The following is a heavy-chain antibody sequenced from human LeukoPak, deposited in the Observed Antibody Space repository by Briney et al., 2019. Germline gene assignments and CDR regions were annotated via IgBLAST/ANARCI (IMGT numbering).Heavy chain of an antibody. CDR1: GGSFSSYC. V-gene: IGHV3-11*01. CDR2: ISNSGSTV. Sequence: LSLTCTVSGGSFSSYCWSWIRQPPGKGLEWVSYISNSGSTVDYADSVKGRFTISRDNGKNSLYLQMNSLRAEDTAVYYCATWTGLVPGWGQGTLVTVSS. CDR3: ATWTGLVPG. D-gene: IGHD6-19*01. J-gene: IGHJ4*02.